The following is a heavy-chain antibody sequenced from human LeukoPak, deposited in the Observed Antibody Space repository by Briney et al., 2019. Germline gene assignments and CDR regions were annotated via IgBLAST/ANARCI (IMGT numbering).Heavy chain of an antibody. CDR2: ISHIGRT. D-gene: IGHD4-17*01. CDR3: ARDLVTVTKGFDI. J-gene: IGHJ3*02. CDR1: GDSFSSHY. V-gene: IGHV4-59*11. Sequence: SETLSLTCAVSGDSFSSHYWTWIRQSPGTGLEWIGYISHIGRTNYNPSLKSRVTISIDTSKSQFSLKLRSVPAADTPVYYCARDLVTVTKGFDIWGQGTMVSVSS.